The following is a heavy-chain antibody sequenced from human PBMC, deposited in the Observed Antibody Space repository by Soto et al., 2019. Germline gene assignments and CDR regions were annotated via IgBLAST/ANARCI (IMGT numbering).Heavy chain of an antibody. Sequence: QVQLVQSGAEVKKPGSSVKVSCKASGGTFSSYAISWVRQAPGQGLEWMGEIIPIFGTASYAQKFQGRVKITADESTSTAYMELSSLRSEDTAVYYCARVVGYLSDFWSGDPYYYYYGMDVWGQGTTVTVSS. V-gene: IGHV1-69*01. D-gene: IGHD3-3*01. J-gene: IGHJ6*02. CDR2: IIPIFGTA. CDR3: ARVVGYLSDFWSGDPYYYYYGMDV. CDR1: GGTFSSYA.